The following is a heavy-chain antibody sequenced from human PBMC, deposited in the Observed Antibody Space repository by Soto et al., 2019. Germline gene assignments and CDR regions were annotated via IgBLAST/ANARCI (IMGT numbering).Heavy chain of an antibody. CDR3: ASGLYCTNGVCSSSFDY. CDR2: IIPIFGTA. CDR1: GGTFSSYA. V-gene: IGHV1-69*01. J-gene: IGHJ4*02. Sequence: QVQVVQSGAEVKKPGSSVKVSCKASGGTFSSYAISWVRQAPGQGLEWMGGIIPIFGTANYAQKFQGRVTITADESTSTAYMELSSLRSEDTAVYYCASGLYCTNGVCSSSFDYWGQGTLVTVSS. D-gene: IGHD2-8*01.